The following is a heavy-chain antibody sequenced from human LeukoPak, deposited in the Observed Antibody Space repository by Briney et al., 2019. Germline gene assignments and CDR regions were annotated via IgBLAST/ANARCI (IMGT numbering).Heavy chain of an antibody. D-gene: IGHD1-26*01. J-gene: IGHJ5*02. V-gene: IGHV3-21*01. CDR2: ISSSSSYI. CDR1: GFTFSSYS. Sequence: GGSLRLSCAASGFTFSSYSMNWVRQAPGKGLEWVSSISSSSSYIYYADSVKGRFTTSRDNAKNSLYLQMNSLRAEDTAVYYCARGHLGGSYPQYNWFDPWGQGTLVTVSS. CDR3: ARGHLGGSYPQYNWFDP.